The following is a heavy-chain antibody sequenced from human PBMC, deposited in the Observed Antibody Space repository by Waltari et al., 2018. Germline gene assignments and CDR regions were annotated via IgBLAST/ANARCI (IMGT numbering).Heavy chain of an antibody. D-gene: IGHD6-25*01. CDR3: AKVYSSVDY. J-gene: IGHJ4*02. CDR1: GSTFSNYG. Sequence: QVQLVESGGGVVQPGGSLRLSCAASGSTFSNYGLHWVRQAPGKGLGWVAFIRYDGSNKYYADSVKGRFTISRDNSKNTLHLQMNSLRAEDTAVYYCAKVYSSVDYWGQGTLVTVSS. CDR2: IRYDGSNK. V-gene: IGHV3-30*02.